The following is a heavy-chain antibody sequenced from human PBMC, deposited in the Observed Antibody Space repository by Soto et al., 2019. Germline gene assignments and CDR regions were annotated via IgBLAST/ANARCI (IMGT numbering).Heavy chain of an antibody. J-gene: IGHJ4*02. CDR2: VYDSAST. Sequence: QVQLRESGPGLVKPSETLSLTCTVSGGPVISASYYWSWIRQTPGKGLEWLGYVYDSASTNYNPSLKGRVTISLQTSKSQFSLKLTSVTAADTAVYYCARDTRVSIDHWGQGTLVTVSS. CDR1: GGPVISASYY. V-gene: IGHV4-61*01. CDR3: ARDTRVSIDH. D-gene: IGHD2-15*01.